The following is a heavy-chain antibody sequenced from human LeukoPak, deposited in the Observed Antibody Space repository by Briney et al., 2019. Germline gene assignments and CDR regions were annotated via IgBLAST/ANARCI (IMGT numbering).Heavy chain of an antibody. V-gene: IGHV4-59*08. CDR1: GFTFSTYW. CDR3: AIHQSRRVVPAAGTAMNAFDI. J-gene: IGHJ3*02. Sequence: PGGSLRLSCAASGFTFSTYWMSWIRQPPGKGLEWIGYIYYSGSTNYNPSLKSRVTISVDTSKNQFSLKLSSVTAADTAVYYCAIHQSRRVVPAAGTAMNAFDIWGQGTMVTVSS. D-gene: IGHD2-2*01. CDR2: IYYSGST.